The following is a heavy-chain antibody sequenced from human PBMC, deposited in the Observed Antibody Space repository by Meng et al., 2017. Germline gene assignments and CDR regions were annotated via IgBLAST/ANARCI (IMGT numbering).Heavy chain of an antibody. D-gene: IGHD2-21*02. J-gene: IGHJ4*02. CDR2: INHSGST. CDR1: GGSFSGYY. CDR3: ARVGKVVTAPLTY. V-gene: IGHV4-34*01. Sequence: QVQLQQGGAGLLKPSETLSLTCAVDGGSFSGYYWSWIRQPPGKGLEWIGEINHSGSTNYNPSLKSRVTISVDTSKNQFSLKLSSVTAADTAVYYCARVGKVVTAPLTYWGQGTLVTVSS.